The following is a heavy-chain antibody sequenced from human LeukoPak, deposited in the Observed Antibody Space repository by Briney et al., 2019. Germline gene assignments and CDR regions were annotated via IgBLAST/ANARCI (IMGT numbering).Heavy chain of an antibody. V-gene: IGHV3-7*01. D-gene: IGHD2-2*01. CDR3: AREYCSGTSCYGYFDY. Sequence: GGSLRLSCATSGFTFSSYWMSWVRRAPGKGLEWVANVKQDGSQIFYVDSVKGRFTISRDTAKNSLSLQMNSLRAEDTAVYYCAREYCSGTSCYGYFDYWGQGTLVTVSS. CDR1: GFTFSSYW. CDR2: VKQDGSQI. J-gene: IGHJ4*02.